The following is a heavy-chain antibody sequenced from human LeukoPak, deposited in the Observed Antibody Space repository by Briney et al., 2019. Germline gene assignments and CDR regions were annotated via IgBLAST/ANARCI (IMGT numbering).Heavy chain of an antibody. Sequence: GGSLTLSCAASGFTFSIHAIIWVRQAPGEGLEWVSIISGSGGKTYYADSVKGRFTSSRDNSKNTLYLQMNSLRAEDTAIYYCAKDRAGGDYYYFYGTDVWGQGTTVTVSS. J-gene: IGHJ6*02. V-gene: IGHV3-23*01. D-gene: IGHD2-21*02. CDR3: AKDRAGGDYYYFYGTDV. CDR2: ISGSGGKT. CDR1: GFTFSIHA.